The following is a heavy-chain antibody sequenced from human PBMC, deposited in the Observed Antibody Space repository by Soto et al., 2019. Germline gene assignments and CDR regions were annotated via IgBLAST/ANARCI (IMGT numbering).Heavy chain of an antibody. CDR1: GFIFSKAW. Sequence: EVQLVESGGGLVKPGGSLRLSCAASGFIFSKAWMTWVRQAPGKGLEWVGRIKGQTDGGTTDYAAAVKGRFTISRDDSKNVLYLQMNSLKIEETATYYCIFFATPDYWGQGTLVTVSS. D-gene: IGHD5-12*01. CDR3: IFFATPDY. CDR2: IKGQTDGGTT. J-gene: IGHJ4*02. V-gene: IGHV3-15*01.